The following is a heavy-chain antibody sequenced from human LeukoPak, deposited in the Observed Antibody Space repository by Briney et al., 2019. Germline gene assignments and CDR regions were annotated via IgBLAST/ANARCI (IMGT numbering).Heavy chain of an antibody. CDR1: GFTFSSYA. CDR3: ARAHDYGDST. CDR2: ISYDGSNK. J-gene: IGHJ4*02. V-gene: IGHV3-30-3*01. Sequence: GRSLRLSCAASGFTFSSYAMHWVRQAPGKGLEWVAVISYDGSNKYYADSVKGRFTISRDNSKNTLYLQMNSLRAEDTAVYYCARAHDYGDSTWGQGTLVTVSS. D-gene: IGHD4-17*01.